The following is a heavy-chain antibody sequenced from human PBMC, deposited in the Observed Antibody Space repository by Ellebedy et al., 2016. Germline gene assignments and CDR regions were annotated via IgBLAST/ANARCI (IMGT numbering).Heavy chain of an antibody. CDR3: AREGAMTAKFFDY. CDR1: GYTFTNYY. V-gene: IGHV1-46*01. D-gene: IGHD2-21*02. CDR2: IDPSGGRT. J-gene: IGHJ4*02. Sequence: ASVKVSCKASGYTFTNYYIHYMRRAPGQGLEWVGVIDPSGGRTKYSQKFQGRVAVTRDTSTSTVYMELSSLKSEDTAVYYCAREGAMTAKFFDYWGQGSLVTVSS.